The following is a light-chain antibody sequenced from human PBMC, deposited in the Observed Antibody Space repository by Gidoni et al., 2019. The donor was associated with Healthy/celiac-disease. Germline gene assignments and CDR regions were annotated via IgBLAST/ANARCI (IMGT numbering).Light chain of an antibody. CDR3: QHYKSYPLT. CDR2: KAS. J-gene: IGKJ4*01. CDR1: QSISIW. Sequence: DIQMTPSPSTLSASVGDRVTITCRASQSISIWLAWYQQTPGKAPKLLIYKASTLESGVPARFSGSGSGTEFTLTISSLQPDDFATYYCQHYKSYPLTFGGGTKVGIK. V-gene: IGKV1-5*03.